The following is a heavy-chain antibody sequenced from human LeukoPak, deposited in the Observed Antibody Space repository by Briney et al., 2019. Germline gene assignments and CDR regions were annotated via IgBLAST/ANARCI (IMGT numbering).Heavy chain of an antibody. CDR2: IYYSGST. D-gene: IGHD2-15*01. CDR3: ARDRYECSGGICSPYNWFDP. J-gene: IGHJ5*02. CDR1: GGSISSSDYY. Sequence: PSQTLSLTCTVSGGSISSSDYYWSWIRQPPGKGLEWIVYIYYSGSTYSNPSLKSRVTISIDTSKNQFLLKLSSVTAADTAVYYCARDRYECSGGICSPYNWFDPWGQGTLVTVSS. V-gene: IGHV4-30-4*01.